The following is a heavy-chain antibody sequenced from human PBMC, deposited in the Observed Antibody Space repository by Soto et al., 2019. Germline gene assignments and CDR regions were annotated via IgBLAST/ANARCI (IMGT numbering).Heavy chain of an antibody. J-gene: IGHJ3*02. CDR3: GSPYGSDGAFDI. CDR2: IIPILGIQ. D-gene: IGHD3-10*01. CDR1: GGTFSSYT. Sequence: QVQLVQSGAEVKKPGSSVKVSCKASGGTFSSYTISWVRQAPGQGLEWKGRIIPILGIQNYAQKFQGRLTITEDNSTSTAYMELSSLRAEHTAVYYGGSPYGSDGAFDIWGQGTMVTVSS. V-gene: IGHV1-69*02.